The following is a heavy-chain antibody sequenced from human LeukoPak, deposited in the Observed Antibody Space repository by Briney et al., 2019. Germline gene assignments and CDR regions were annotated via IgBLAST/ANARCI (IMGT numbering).Heavy chain of an antibody. V-gene: IGHV5-51*01. D-gene: IGHD3-10*01. CDR3: ARLRYYGSGSYSHYGMDV. CDR2: IYPGDSET. CDR1: GYSFTSNW. Sequence: GESLKISCKGSGYSFTSNWIGWVRQMPGKGLEWMGIIYPGDSETTYSPSFQGQVTISADKSITTAYLQWDSLKASDTAMYYCARLRYYGSGSYSHYGMDVWGQGTTVTVSS. J-gene: IGHJ6*02.